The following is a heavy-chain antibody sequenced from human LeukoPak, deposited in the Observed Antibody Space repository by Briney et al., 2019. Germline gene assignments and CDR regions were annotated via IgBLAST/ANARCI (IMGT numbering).Heavy chain of an antibody. V-gene: IGHV5-51*01. D-gene: IGHD3-22*01. CDR3: ARKPGYYYDSSGYQGYMDV. CDR2: IYPGDSDT. CDR1: GSSFTSYW. J-gene: IGHJ6*03. Sequence: GESLKISCKGSGSSFTSYWIGWVRQMPGKGVEWMGIIYPGDSDTRYSPSFQGQVTISADKSISTAYLQWSSLKASDTAMYYCARKPGYYYDSSGYQGYMDVWGKGTTVTVSS.